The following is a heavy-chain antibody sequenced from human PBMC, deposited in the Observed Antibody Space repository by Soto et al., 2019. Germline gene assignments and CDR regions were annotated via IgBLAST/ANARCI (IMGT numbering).Heavy chain of an antibody. CDR3: ARGDSSGWYGSPDY. D-gene: IGHD6-19*01. Sequence: EVPLVESGGGLVQPGGSLRLSCAASGFTFSSYWMHWVRQAPGKGLVWVSRINNDGSSTTYADSVKGRFTISRDNAKNTLSLQMNTLRAEDTAVYYCARGDSSGWYGSPDYWGQGTLVTVSS. CDR1: GFTFSSYW. CDR2: INNDGSST. V-gene: IGHV3-74*03. J-gene: IGHJ4*02.